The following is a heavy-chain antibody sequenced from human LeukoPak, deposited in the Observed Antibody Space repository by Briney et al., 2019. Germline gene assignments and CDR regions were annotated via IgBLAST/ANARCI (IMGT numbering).Heavy chain of an antibody. V-gene: IGHV3-74*01. Sequence: GGSLRLSCAASGFTFSIYWMHWVRQVPGKGLVWVSGIKGDGTSTNYADSVKGRFTISRDNAKNTLNLQMNSLRAEDTAVYYCVRTISSRAFDIWGHGTMVTVSS. D-gene: IGHD2-2*01. CDR2: IKGDGTST. CDR3: VRTISSRAFDI. CDR1: GFTFSIYW. J-gene: IGHJ3*02.